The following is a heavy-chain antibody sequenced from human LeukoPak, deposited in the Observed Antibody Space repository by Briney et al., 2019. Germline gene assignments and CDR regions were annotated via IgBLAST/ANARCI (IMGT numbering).Heavy chain of an antibody. D-gene: IGHD6-19*01. CDR2: IKQDGSEK. J-gene: IGHJ4*02. CDR1: GLAFTNSW. Sequence: HSGGSLRLSCAASGLAFTNSWMSWVRQTPGEGLEWVANIKQDGSEKYYVDSVKGRFTISRDNAKNSLYLQMNSLTAEDTALYYCARLSTAVAGGDYWGQGTLVTVSS. CDR3: ARLSTAVAGGDY. V-gene: IGHV3-7*01.